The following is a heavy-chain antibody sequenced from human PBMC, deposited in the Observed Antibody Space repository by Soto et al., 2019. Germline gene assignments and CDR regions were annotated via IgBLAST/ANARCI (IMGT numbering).Heavy chain of an antibody. V-gene: IGHV4-61*08. Sequence: SEPLSLTCTVAGGTISSGDYYWSWNRQPPGKGLEWIGYIYYSWSTNYNPSLKSRVTISVDTSKNQFSLKLSSVTAADTAAYYCARENPEWAYYDFWSGFRKSPAAKENWFDPWGQGTLVTVSS. J-gene: IGHJ5*02. CDR1: GGTISSGDYY. CDR3: ARENPEWAYYDFWSGFRKSPAAKENWFDP. CDR2: IYYSWST. D-gene: IGHD3-3*01.